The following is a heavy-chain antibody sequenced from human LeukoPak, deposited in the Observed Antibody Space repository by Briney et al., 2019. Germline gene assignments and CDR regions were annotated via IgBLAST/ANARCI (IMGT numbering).Heavy chain of an antibody. J-gene: IGHJ1*01. CDR2: LYIGGNT. Sequence: GGSLRLSCVASGFSVSSNYMAWVRQAPGKGLEWVSVLYIGGNTYYGDFVKGRFTISRDNSRNTLYLQMNSLRVDDTAVYYCASELAVGAITEYFQDWGQGTLVTVSS. D-gene: IGHD1-26*01. V-gene: IGHV3-53*01. CDR1: GFSVSSNY. CDR3: ASELAVGAITEYFQD.